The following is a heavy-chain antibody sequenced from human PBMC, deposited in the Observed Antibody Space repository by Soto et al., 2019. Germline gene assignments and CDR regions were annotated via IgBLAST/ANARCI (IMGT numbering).Heavy chain of an antibody. CDR1: GGTFNRYA. D-gene: IGHD6-19*01. CDR2: ITPMFGIG. CDR3: AQTLGSAVAGPGRFDL. Sequence: QVQLVQSGAEVKKPGSSVKVSCKASGGTFNRYAISWLRQAPGQGPEWMGGITPMFGIGNYAQKFQGRVTTTADESTSTVHMELRRLTCEDTAVYYCAQTLGSAVAGPGRFDLWGRGTRVIVSS. J-gene: IGHJ2*01. V-gene: IGHV1-69*12.